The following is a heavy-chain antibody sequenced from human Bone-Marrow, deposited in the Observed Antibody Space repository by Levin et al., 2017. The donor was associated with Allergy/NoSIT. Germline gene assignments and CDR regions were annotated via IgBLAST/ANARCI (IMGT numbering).Heavy chain of an antibody. CDR1: GFTFSSYW. J-gene: IGHJ2*01. V-gene: IGHV3-7*01. CDR2: IKQDGSEK. Sequence: GESLKISCAASGFTFSSYWMSWVRQAPGKGLEWVANIKQDGSEKYYVDSVKGRFTISRDNAKNSLYLQMNSLRAEDTAVYYCARDRGYSSRYWYFDLWGRGTLVTVSS. D-gene: IGHD6-13*01. CDR3: ARDRGYSSRYWYFDL.